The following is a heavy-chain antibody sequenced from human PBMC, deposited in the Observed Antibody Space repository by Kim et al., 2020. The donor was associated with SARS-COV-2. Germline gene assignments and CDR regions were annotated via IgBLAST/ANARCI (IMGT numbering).Heavy chain of an antibody. J-gene: IGHJ6*02. CDR1: GFTFDDYA. V-gene: IGHV3-43*02. CDR3: AKDIGRVELTIFGVVMHGAWGIDV. D-gene: IGHD3-3*01. Sequence: GGSLRLSCAASGFTFDDYAIHWVRQAPGKGLEWVSLISGHGGSTYSADSVKGPFTISRDNSKNSLYLQMNSLRTEDTALYYCAKDIGRVELTIFGVVMHGAWGIDVWGQGTAVTVPS. CDR2: ISGHGGST.